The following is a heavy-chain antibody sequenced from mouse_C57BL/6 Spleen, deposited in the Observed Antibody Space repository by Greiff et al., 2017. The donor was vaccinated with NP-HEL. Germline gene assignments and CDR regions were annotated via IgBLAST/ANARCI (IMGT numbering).Heavy chain of an antibody. CDR3: ARWGERYAMDY. CDR1: GYSFTGYY. Sequence: EVMLVESGPELVKPGASVKISCKASGYSFTGYYMHWVKQSHGNILDWIGYIYPYNGVSSYNQKFKGKATLTVDKSSSTAYMELRSLTSEDSAVYYCARWGERYAMDYWGQGTSVTVPS. CDR2: IYPYNGVS. J-gene: IGHJ4*01. V-gene: IGHV1-31*01.